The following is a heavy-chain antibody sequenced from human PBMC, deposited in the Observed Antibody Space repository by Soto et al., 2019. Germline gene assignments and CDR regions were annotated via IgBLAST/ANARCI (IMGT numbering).Heavy chain of an antibody. J-gene: IGHJ4*02. D-gene: IGHD4-17*01. Sequence: ASVKVSCRASGYTFTSYGISCVRQAPGQGPEWMGWISAYNGNTNYAKKLKGRVNTKPETSTSKAYMELRRLRSDETALHYCARGKGRVFGYGDYTWDYWGQGTLVTVSS. CDR3: ARGKGRVFGYGDYTWDY. CDR2: ISAYNGNT. V-gene: IGHV1-18*01. CDR1: GYTFTSYG.